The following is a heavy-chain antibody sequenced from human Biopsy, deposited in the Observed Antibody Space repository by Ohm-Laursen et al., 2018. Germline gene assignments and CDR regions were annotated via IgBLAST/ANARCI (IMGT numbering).Heavy chain of an antibody. V-gene: IGHV1-69*06. CDR1: GGTFTNHA. CDR2: SIPLFNTA. J-gene: IGHJ2*01. D-gene: IGHD3-22*01. CDR3: ARFPLGAYDDSGTYRAVEHWYFDL. Sequence: SVKVSCKASGGTFTNHAVGWVRQAPGQGLEWVGSSIPLFNTANYADKFQGRVTLTADKSTTTAYMELSSLRSEDTAIYYCARFPLGAYDDSGTYRAVEHWYFDLWGRGTLVTVSS.